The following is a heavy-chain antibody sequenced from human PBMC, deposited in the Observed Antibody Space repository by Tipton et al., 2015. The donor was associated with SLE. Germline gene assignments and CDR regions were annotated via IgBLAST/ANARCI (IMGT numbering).Heavy chain of an antibody. J-gene: IGHJ3*02. CDR2: INHTGGT. D-gene: IGHD5-18*01. CDR1: GGSFSDYY. CDR3: ARDGAGYIYGHDAFDI. Sequence: LRLSCAVYGGSFSDYYWSWIRQTPGEGLEWIGEINHTGGTNYNPSLESRVTMSVDTSKNQFSLKLSSVTAADTAVYFCARDGAGYIYGHDAFDIWGQGTMVTVSS. V-gene: IGHV4-34*10.